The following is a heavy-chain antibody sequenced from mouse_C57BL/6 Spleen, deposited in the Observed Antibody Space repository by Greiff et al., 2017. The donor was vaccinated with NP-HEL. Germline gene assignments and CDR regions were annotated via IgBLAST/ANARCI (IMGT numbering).Heavy chain of an antibody. V-gene: IGHV7-3*01. D-gene: IGHD2-5*01. CDR3: ARYTGDSNYGPYYYAMDY. J-gene: IGHJ4*01. CDR2: IRNKANGYTT. CDR1: GFTFTDYY. Sequence: EVKLVESGGGLVQPGGSLSLSCAASGFTFTDYYMSWVRQPPGKALEWLGFIRNKANGYTTEYSASVKGRFTISRDNSQSILYLQMNALRAEDSATHYCARYTGDSNYGPYYYAMDYWGQGTSVTVSS.